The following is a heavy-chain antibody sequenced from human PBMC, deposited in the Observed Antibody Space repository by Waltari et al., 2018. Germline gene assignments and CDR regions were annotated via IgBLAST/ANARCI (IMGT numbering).Heavy chain of an antibody. CDR1: GDSMSSGYC. CDR2: VRGDGRS. Sequence: QLQLQESGPGLVKPSGPLSLNCAVSGDSMSSGYCWSWVRQSPQKGLEWIGQVRGDGRSNYNPSFASRVTVSLDTPNHQFSLTVTSATAADTAVYYCARDRGRGLYLDTWGPGTLVTVSP. V-gene: IGHV4-4*02. CDR3: ARDRGRGLYLDT. J-gene: IGHJ5*02. D-gene: IGHD2-15*01.